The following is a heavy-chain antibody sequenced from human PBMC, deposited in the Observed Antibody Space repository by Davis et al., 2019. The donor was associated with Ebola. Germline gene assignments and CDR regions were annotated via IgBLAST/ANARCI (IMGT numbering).Heavy chain of an antibody. CDR1: GYTFIGYY. Sequence: AASVKVSCKASGYTFIGYYMHWVRQAPGQGLEWMGRINPNSGGTNYAQKFQGRVTMTRDTSISTAYMELSGLRADDTAVFYCARDQTGTNWFDPWGQGTLVTVSS. J-gene: IGHJ5*02. CDR2: INPNSGGT. V-gene: IGHV1-2*06. D-gene: IGHD1-7*01. CDR3: ARDQTGTNWFDP.